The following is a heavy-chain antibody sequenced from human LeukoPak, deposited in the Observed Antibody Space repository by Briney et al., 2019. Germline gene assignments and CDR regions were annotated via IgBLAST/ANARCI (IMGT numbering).Heavy chain of an antibody. CDR1: GFTFDDYA. CDR3: AKGSSIAARRRAFDI. CDR2: ISWNSGSI. D-gene: IGHD6-6*01. V-gene: IGHV3-9*03. Sequence: GRSLRLSCAASGFTFDDYAMHWVRQAPGKGLEWVSGISWNSGSIVYADSVKGRFTISRDNAKNSLYLQMNSLRAEDMALYYCAKGSSIAARRRAFDIWGQGTMVTVSS. J-gene: IGHJ3*02.